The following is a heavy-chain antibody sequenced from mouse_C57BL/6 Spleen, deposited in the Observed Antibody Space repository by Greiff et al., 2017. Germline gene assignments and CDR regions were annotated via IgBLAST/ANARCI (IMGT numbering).Heavy chain of an antibody. V-gene: IGHV1-82*01. CDR1: GYAFSSSW. D-gene: IGHD1-1*01. CDR2: IYPGDGDT. CDR3: ARGRAVVAPFSTMDD. J-gene: IGHJ4*01. Sequence: QVQLQQSGPELVKPGASVKISCKASGYAFSSSWMNWVKQRPGKGLEWIGRIYPGDGDTNYNGKFKGKATLTADKSSSTASMQLSSLTSEDSSVYFCARGRAVVAPFSTMDDWGQGTSVTVSS.